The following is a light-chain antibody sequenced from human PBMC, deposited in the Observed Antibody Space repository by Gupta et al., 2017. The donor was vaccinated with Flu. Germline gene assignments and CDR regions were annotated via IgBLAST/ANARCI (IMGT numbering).Light chain of an antibody. V-gene: IGKV3-15*01. Sequence: EIVLTQSPATLSVSPGERATLSCRASQSVSYNLAWYQHKPGQAPRLLIYGASTRATGIPARFSGSGSGTEFTLTISSLQSEDFAVYYCQQYNNWPRAFGPGTKVEIK. J-gene: IGKJ3*01. CDR1: QSVSYN. CDR3: QQYNNWPRA. CDR2: GAS.